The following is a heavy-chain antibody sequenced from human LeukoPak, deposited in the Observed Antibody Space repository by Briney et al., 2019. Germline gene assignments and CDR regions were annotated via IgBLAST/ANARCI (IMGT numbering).Heavy chain of an antibody. D-gene: IGHD3-10*01. V-gene: IGHV1-8*01. CDR1: GHTFTNYD. Sequence: ASVKVSCKASGHTFTNYDINWVRQAAGQGLEWMGWMNPNSGDTDYVLKFRGKVTMTRDTSTSTAYMELSSLTYEDSAIYYCTRSGFGGGVHFDFWGQGTPVTVSS. J-gene: IGHJ4*02. CDR3: TRSGFGGGVHFDF. CDR2: MNPNSGDT.